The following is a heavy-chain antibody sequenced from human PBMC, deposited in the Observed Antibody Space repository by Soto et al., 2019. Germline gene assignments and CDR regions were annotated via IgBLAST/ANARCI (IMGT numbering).Heavy chain of an antibody. CDR3: ARDPRDGYNRGPSDAFDI. CDR1: GFTFSSYS. Sequence: GGALRLSCAASGFTFSSYSMNWVRQAPGKGLEWVSSISSSSSYIYYAGSVKGRFTISRDNAKNSLYLQMNSLRAEDTAVYYCARDPRDGYNRGPSDAFDIWGQGTMVTVSS. J-gene: IGHJ3*02. D-gene: IGHD5-12*01. CDR2: ISSSSSYI. V-gene: IGHV3-21*01.